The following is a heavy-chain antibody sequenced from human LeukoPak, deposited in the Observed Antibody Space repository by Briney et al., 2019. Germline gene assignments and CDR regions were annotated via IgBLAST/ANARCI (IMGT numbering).Heavy chain of an antibody. Sequence: PGGSLRLSCSASGFTFSSYAIHWVRQAPGKGLEYVSGISSNRGNTYNANSLKGRITISRDNSKNTVDLQMSSLRTEDTAVYYCVKRTGLYFDYWGQGTLVTVSS. CDR2: ISSNRGNT. CDR3: VKRTGLYFDY. D-gene: IGHD7-27*01. V-gene: IGHV3-64D*09. CDR1: GFTFSSYA. J-gene: IGHJ4*02.